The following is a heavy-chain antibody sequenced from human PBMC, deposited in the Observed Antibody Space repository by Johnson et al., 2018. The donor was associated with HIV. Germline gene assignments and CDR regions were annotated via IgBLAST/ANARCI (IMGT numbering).Heavy chain of an antibody. CDR1: GFTFDEYA. D-gene: IGHD1-26*01. CDR2: ISWNNGYI. J-gene: IGHJ3*02. V-gene: IGHV3-9*01. Sequence: VQLVESGGGLVQPGGSLRLSCAASGFTFDEYAMHWVRQVPGKGLEWVSGISWNNGYIGYADSVKGRFTISRDNSKNTLYLQMNSLRAEDTAVYYCARAGARAFDIWGQGTMVTVSS. CDR3: ARAGARAFDI.